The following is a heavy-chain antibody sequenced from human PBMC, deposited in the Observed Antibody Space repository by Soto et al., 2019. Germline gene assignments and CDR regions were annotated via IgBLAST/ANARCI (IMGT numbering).Heavy chain of an antibody. Sequence: ASVKVSCKASGYTFTSYDINWVRQATGQGLEWMGWMNPNSGNTGYAQKFQGRVTMTRNTSISTAYMELSSLRSEDTAVYYCARSSSSWAYYYYYGMDVWGQGTTVTV. CDR2: MNPNSGNT. V-gene: IGHV1-8*01. CDR1: GYTFTSYD. D-gene: IGHD6-13*01. J-gene: IGHJ6*02. CDR3: ARSSSSWAYYYYYGMDV.